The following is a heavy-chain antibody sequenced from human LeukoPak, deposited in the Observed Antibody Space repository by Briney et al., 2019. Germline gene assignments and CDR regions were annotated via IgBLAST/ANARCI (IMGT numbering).Heavy chain of an antibody. CDR3: AREMVLRFYGMDV. J-gene: IGHJ6*02. D-gene: IGHD4-17*01. Sequence: GGSLRLSCAASGFTFSSYAMHWVRQAPGKGLEWVAVISYDGSNKYYADSVKGRFTISRDNSKNTLYLQMNSLRAEDTAVYYCAREMVLRFYGMDVWGQGTTATVSS. V-gene: IGHV3-30-3*01. CDR1: GFTFSSYA. CDR2: ISYDGSNK.